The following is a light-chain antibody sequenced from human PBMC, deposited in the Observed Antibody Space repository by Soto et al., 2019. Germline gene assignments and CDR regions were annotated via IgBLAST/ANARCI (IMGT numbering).Light chain of an antibody. V-gene: IGLV2-14*01. CDR1: SSDVGGYNY. CDR3: SSYSSSSTLGV. CDR2: EVS. Sequence: QSALTQPASVSGSPRQSITISCTGTSSDVGGYNYVSWFQHHPGKAPKLLIYEVSNRPSGVSNRFSGSKSGNTASLTISGLQPEDEADYYCSSYSSSSTLGVFGGGTKVTVL. J-gene: IGLJ3*02.